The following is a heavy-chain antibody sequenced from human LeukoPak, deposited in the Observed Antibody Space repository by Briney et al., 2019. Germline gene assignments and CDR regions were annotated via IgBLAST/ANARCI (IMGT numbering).Heavy chain of an antibody. D-gene: IGHD4-23*01. Sequence: GGSLRLSCAASGFTFSDYYMSWMRQAPGKGLEWVSAISSTSSTYYADSVKGRFTISRDNSKNTLYLQMNSLRAEDTAVYYCAKDPYGGNSGRIDYWGQGTLVTVSS. J-gene: IGHJ4*02. V-gene: IGHV3-69-1*01. CDR2: ISSTSST. CDR1: GFTFSDYY. CDR3: AKDPYGGNSGRIDY.